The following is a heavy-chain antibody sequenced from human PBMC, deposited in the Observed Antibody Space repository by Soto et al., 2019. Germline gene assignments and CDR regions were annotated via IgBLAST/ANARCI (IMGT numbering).Heavy chain of an antibody. CDR3: ASAGLWFGELLQG. CDR2: INSDGSST. V-gene: IGHV3-74*01. J-gene: IGHJ6*02. Sequence: WWSLRLSCSASVFTFSSYWMHWFRQAPGKGLVWVSRINSDGSSTSYADSVKGRFTISRDNAKNTLYLQMNSLRAEDTAVYYCASAGLWFGELLQGWGQGTTVTVSS. D-gene: IGHD3-10*01. CDR1: VFTFSSYW.